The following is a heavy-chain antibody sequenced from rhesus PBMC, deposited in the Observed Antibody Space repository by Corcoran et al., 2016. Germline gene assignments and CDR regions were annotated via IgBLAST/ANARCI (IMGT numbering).Heavy chain of an antibody. CDR3: VRVCRSGIAAGPDY. J-gene: IGHJ4*01. CDR1: GFSLTTSGMG. D-gene: IGHD6-13*01. CDR2: IYWDDDK. V-gene: IGHV2-174*01. Sequence: QVTLKESGPALVKPTQTLTLTCTFPGFSLTTSGMGVGWLRQPPGKALEWLALIYWDDDKRYSTSLKSRLTISKDTSKNQVVLTMTNMDPVDTATYYCVRVCRSGIAAGPDYWGQGVLVTVSS.